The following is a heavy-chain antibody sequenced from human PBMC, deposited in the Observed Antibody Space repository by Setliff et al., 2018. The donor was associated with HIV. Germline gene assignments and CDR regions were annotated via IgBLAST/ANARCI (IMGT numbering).Heavy chain of an antibody. CDR1: GGSISSYY. D-gene: IGHD2-2*01. V-gene: IGHV4-4*07. CDR2: IYTSGST. CDR3: ARTLAYHAFDI. Sequence: SETLSLTCTVSGGSISSYYWSWIRQPAGKGLEWIGRIYTSGSTNYNPSLKSRVTMSVDTSKNQFPLKLSSVTAADTAVDYCARTLAYHAFDIWGQGTMVTVSS. J-gene: IGHJ3*02.